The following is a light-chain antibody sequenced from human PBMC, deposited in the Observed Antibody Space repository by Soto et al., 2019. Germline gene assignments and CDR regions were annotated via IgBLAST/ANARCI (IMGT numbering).Light chain of an antibody. CDR1: QTVSSTY. CDR2: GAS. Sequence: VLMQSPGILYLPPGEKTTLSCRASQTVSSTYLALYQHKPGRAPRLLIEGASSSAPGIPYRFSGSRFGADFTLTISRLEPEDIPVYYCQQYDYLVTFGQGTKVDI. V-gene: IGKV3-20*01. CDR3: QQYDYLVT. J-gene: IGKJ1*01.